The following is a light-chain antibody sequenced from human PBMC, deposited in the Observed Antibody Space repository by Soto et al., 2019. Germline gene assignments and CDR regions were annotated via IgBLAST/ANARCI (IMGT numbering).Light chain of an antibody. Sequence: EIALTQSPATLSLSPGEGATLSCRASHSVSRYLAWYQQRPGQAPRLLIYDTSNRATGIPARFSGSGSGTDFTLTISSLEPEHFAVYYCQQRNNWPWTFGGGTKVEIK. J-gene: IGKJ4*01. V-gene: IGKV3-11*01. CDR3: QQRNNWPWT. CDR2: DTS. CDR1: HSVSRY.